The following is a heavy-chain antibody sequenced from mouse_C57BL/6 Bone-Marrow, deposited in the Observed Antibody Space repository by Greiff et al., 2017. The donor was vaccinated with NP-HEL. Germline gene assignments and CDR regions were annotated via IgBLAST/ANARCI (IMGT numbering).Heavy chain of an antibody. CDR1: GYAFSSYW. D-gene: IGHD1-1*01. CDR2: IYPGDGDT. J-gene: IGHJ2*01. V-gene: IGHV1-80*01. CDR3: ARYYGSSYYFDY. Sequence: QVQLQQSGAALVKPGASVKISCKASGYAFSSYWMNWVKQRPGKGLEWIGQIYPGDGDTNYNGKFKGNATLTADKSSSTAYMQLSSLTSEDSAVYFCARYYGSSYYFDYWGQGTTLTVSS.